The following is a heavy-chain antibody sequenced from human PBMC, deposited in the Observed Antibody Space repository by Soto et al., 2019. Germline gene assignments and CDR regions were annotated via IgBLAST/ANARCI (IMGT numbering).Heavy chain of an antibody. Sequence: VGSLRLSCAASGFTFSSYSMNWVRQAPGKGLEWVSSISSSSSYIYYADSVKGRFTISRDNAKNSLYLQMNSLRAEDTAVYYCARDGGRLRFLEWHPPLVRQKDVCGQGTTVTVSS. CDR1: GFTFSSYS. V-gene: IGHV3-21*01. J-gene: IGHJ6*02. CDR2: ISSSSSYI. CDR3: ARDGGRLRFLEWHPPLVRQKDV. D-gene: IGHD3-3*01.